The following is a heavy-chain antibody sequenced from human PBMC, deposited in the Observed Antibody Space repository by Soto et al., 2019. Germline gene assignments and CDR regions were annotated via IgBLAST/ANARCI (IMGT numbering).Heavy chain of an antibody. J-gene: IGHJ6*02. CDR3: ARLSFIYGMDV. V-gene: IGHV4-39*01. CDR1: GCSISSSSYY. Sequence: SETLSLTCTVSGCSISSSSYYWGWIRQPPGKGLEWIGSIYYSGSTYYNPSLKSRVTISVDTSKNQFSLKLSSVTAADTAVYYCARLSFIYGMDVWGQGTTVT. CDR2: IYYSGST.